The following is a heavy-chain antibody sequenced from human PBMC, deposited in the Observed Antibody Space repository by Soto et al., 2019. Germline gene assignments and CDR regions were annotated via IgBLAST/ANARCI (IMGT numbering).Heavy chain of an antibody. CDR1: GFTFSSYG. J-gene: IGHJ6*02. D-gene: IGHD6-13*01. CDR2: ISYDGSNK. CDR3: AKVRYSSYVHPYYYGMDV. Sequence: PGGSLRLSCAASGFTFSSYGMHWVRQAPGKGLEWVAVISYDGSNKYYADSVKGRFTISRDNSKNTLYLQMNSLRAEDTAVYYCAKVRYSSYVHPYYYGMDVWGQGTTVTVSS. V-gene: IGHV3-30*18.